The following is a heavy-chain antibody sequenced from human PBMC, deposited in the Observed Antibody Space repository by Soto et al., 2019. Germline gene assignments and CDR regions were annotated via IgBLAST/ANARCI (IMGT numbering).Heavy chain of an antibody. CDR2: IYYSGST. J-gene: IGHJ6*02. Sequence: SETLSLTCTVSGGSISSYYWSWIRQPPGKGLEWIGYIYYSGSTNYNPSLKSRVTISVDTSKNQFSLKLSSVTAADTAVYYCARVFNGDYDLGFYGMDVWGQGTTVTVSS. V-gene: IGHV4-59*01. CDR3: ARVFNGDYDLGFYGMDV. D-gene: IGHD4-17*01. CDR1: GGSISSYY.